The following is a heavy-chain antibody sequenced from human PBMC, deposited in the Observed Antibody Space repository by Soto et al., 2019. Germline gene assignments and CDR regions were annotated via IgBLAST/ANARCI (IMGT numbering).Heavy chain of an antibody. CDR2: IVPIFRTA. Sequence: QVQLVQSGAEVKKPGSSVKVACKGSGDTFSNYVINWVRQAPGQGLEWMGAIVPIFRTANYAQKFQGRVTIPADEFTITAYMELSGLRSDDTATYYCARETSAPGTFREDASDIWGQGTLVTVSS. J-gene: IGHJ3*02. CDR3: ARETSAPGTFREDASDI. V-gene: IGHV1-69*12. CDR1: GDTFSNYV. D-gene: IGHD6-13*01.